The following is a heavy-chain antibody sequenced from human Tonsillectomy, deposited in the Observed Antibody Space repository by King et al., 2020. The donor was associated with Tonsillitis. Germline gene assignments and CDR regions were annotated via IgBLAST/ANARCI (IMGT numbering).Heavy chain of an antibody. V-gene: IGHV4-59*01. CDR3: ARDQNYYDSSGYYRGGFDY. CDR1: GGSISSYY. D-gene: IGHD3-22*01. CDR2: IYYSGST. J-gene: IGHJ4*02. Sequence: VQLQESGPGLVKPSETLSLTCTVSGGSISSYYWSWIRQPPGKGLECIGYIYYSGSTNYNPSLKSRVTISVDTSKNQFSLKLSSVTAADTAVYYCARDQNYYDSSGYYRGGFDYWGQGTLVTVSS.